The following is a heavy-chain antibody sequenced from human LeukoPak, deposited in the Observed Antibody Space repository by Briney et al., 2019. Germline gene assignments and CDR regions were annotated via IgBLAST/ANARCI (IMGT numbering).Heavy chain of an antibody. J-gene: IGHJ6*03. CDR2: IIPIFGTA. Sequence: SVKVSCKASGGTFSSYAISWVRRAPGQGLEWMGGIIPIFGTANYAQKFQGRVTITADESTSTAYMELSSLRSEDTAVYYCARGHDYGGNFYYYYMDVWGKGTTVTISS. D-gene: IGHD4-23*01. CDR1: GGTFSSYA. CDR3: ARGHDYGGNFYYYYMDV. V-gene: IGHV1-69*13.